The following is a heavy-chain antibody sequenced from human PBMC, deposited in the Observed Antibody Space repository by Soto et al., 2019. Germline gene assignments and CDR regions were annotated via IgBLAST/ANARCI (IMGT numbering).Heavy chain of an antibody. V-gene: IGHV3-48*02. D-gene: IGHD3-16*01. Sequence: GGSLRLSCAASGFTLSAYSMNWVRQAPGKGLEWISFINSGSDTIYYGDSVKGRFTISRDNAKNALYLQMNSLRDDDTAVYYCARPHLDRPTYYGLDVWGQGTTVTVSS. J-gene: IGHJ6*02. CDR1: GFTLSAYS. CDR3: ARPHLDRPTYYGLDV. CDR2: INSGSDTI.